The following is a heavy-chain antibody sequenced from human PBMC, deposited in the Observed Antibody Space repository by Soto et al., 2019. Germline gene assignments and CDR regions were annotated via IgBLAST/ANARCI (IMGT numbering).Heavy chain of an antibody. J-gene: IGHJ4*02. CDR1: GGTFSSYT. D-gene: IGHD3-10*01. CDR2: TIPILTLA. CDR3: ARERLRGGFDY. Sequence: QVQLVQSGAEVKKPGSSVKVSCKASGGTFSSYTISWVRQAPGQGLEWMGRTIPILTLANYEPKCQSRVTITADKSTSTANMELSSLRSEDTDVYSCARERLRGGFDYWGQGTLVTVSS. V-gene: IGHV1-69*08.